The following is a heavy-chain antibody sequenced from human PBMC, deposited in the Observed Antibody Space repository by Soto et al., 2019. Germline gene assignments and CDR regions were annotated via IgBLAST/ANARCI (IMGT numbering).Heavy chain of an antibody. J-gene: IGHJ4*02. Sequence: QVQLAESGGGVVQPGRSLRLSCAASGFTFSNYGMHWVRQAPGKGLEWVAVISYDGSNKYYEDSVKGRVTISRDNSKNTLSLQMNSLRPENSAVYYCARASRGSSNDPAFGYWGKGTLVTVSP. CDR1: GFTFSNYG. CDR2: ISYDGSNK. D-gene: IGHD6-13*01. V-gene: IGHV3-30*03. CDR3: ARASRGSSNDPAFGY.